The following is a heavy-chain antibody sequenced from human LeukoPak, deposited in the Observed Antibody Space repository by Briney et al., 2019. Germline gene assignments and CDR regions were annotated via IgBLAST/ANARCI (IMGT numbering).Heavy chain of an antibody. CDR1: GGFINSYY. CDR3: ARDNGFDRGYYYYMDV. V-gene: IGHV4-4*07. D-gene: IGHD3-9*01. CDR2: VYTSGIT. Sequence: SETLSLTCTVSGGFINSYYWSWIRQPAGKGLEWIGRVYTSGITNYNPSLKSRITMSVDTSKNQFSLKLTSVTAADTAVYYCARDNGFDRGYYYYMDVWGKGTTVTVSS. J-gene: IGHJ6*03.